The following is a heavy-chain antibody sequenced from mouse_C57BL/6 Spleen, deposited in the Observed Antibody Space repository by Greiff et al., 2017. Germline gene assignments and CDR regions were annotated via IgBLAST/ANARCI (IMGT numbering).Heavy chain of an antibody. CDR3: ARNGYYEEAMDY. V-gene: IGHV5-16*01. D-gene: IGHD2-3*01. CDR1: GFTFSDYY. CDR2: INYDGSST. Sequence: EVQLVESEGGLVQPGSSMKLSCTASGFTFSDYYMAWVRQVPEKGLEWVANINYDGSSTYYLDSLKGRFIISRDNAKNILYLQMSSLKSEDTATYYCARNGYYEEAMDYWGQGTSVTVSS. J-gene: IGHJ4*01.